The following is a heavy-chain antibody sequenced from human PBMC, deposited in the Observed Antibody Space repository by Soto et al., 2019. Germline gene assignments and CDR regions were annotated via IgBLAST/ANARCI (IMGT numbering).Heavy chain of an antibody. D-gene: IGHD3-22*01. CDR3: AHYYDSSGKWGFDY. V-gene: IGHV2-5*01. CDR1: GVSLSSRGVG. CDR2: IYWNNNP. Sequence: QTTLKESGPTLVRPIQTLTLTCTFSGVSLSSRGVGVGWFRQSPGKALDWLALIYWNNNPQYRQSLNSRLTIIKDTSRDQVVLTMTNMDPVDTATYFCAHYYDSSGKWGFDYWGQGTLVTVSS. J-gene: IGHJ4*02.